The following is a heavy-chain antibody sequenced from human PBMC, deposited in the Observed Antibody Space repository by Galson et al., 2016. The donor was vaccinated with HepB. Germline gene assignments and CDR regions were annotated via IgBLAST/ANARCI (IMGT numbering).Heavy chain of an antibody. Sequence: SLRLSCPASGFTLSRYAMSWFRQAPGKGLEWVSFTCVCGGYIRYADSVKGRFTISRDTSKNTLFLQMNSLRPEDTAVYFCAKDTACTSTSCPGFFDYWGQGTLVTVSS. D-gene: IGHD2-2*01. CDR3: AKDTACTSTSCPGFFDY. J-gene: IGHJ4*02. V-gene: IGHV3-23*01. CDR1: GFTLSRYA. CDR2: TCVCGGYI.